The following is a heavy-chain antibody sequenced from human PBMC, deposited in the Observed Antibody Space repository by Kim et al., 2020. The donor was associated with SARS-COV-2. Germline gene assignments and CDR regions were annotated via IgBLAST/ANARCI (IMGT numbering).Heavy chain of an antibody. V-gene: IGHV3-23*01. Sequence: GGSLRLSCEASGFTFSSYVMSWVRQAPGKGLEWVSSIYGGGSTTYYGDSVKGRFTISRDNSKNTLYLQMNSLRAEDTAVYFCAREQSNAGEVGAFGAWG. CDR2: IYGGGSTT. J-gene: IGHJ3*01. D-gene: IGHD3-16*01. CDR3: AREQSNAGEVGAFGA. CDR1: GFTFSSYV.